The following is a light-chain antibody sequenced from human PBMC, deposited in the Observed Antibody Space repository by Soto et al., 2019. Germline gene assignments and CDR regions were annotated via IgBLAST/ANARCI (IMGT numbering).Light chain of an antibody. Sequence: DIVLTQSPATLSVSPGERATLSCRASQSVSSNLAWYQQKPGQAPRLLIYGASTRATGIPARFSGSGSGTEFTLDISTLQSEAFAVYYCQQYNDWPPGMFTFGRGTKLESK. V-gene: IGKV3-15*01. CDR3: QQYNDWPPGMFT. CDR1: QSVSSN. J-gene: IGKJ2*01. CDR2: GAS.